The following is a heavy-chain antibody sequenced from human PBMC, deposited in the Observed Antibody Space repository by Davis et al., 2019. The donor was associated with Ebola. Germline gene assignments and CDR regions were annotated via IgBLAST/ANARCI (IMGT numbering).Heavy chain of an antibody. CDR3: THSSGYNNADY. Sequence: PGGSLRLSCAASGFTFSGSAMHWVRQASGKGLEWVGRIRSKANSYATAYAASMKGRFTISGDDSKNTAYLQMNSLKTEDTAVYYCTHSSGYNNADYWGQGTLVTVSS. D-gene: IGHD3-22*01. V-gene: IGHV3-73*01. CDR1: GFTFSGSA. J-gene: IGHJ4*02. CDR2: IRSKANSYAT.